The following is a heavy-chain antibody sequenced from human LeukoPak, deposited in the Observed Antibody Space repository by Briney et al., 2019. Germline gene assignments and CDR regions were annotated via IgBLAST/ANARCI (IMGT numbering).Heavy chain of an antibody. CDR1: GGSFSGYY. CDR2: INHSGST. D-gene: IGHD5-18*01. V-gene: IGHV4-34*01. J-gene: IGHJ5*02. Sequence: SETLSLTCAVYGGSFSGYYWSWIRQPPGKGLEWIGEINHSGSTNYNPSLKSRVTISVDTSRNQFFLKLSSVTAADTAVYYCARGIIVNTAMVPYNWFDPWGQGTLVTVSS. CDR3: ARGIIVNTAMVPYNWFDP.